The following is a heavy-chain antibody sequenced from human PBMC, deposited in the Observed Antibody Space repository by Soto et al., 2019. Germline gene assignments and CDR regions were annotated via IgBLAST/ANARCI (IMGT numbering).Heavy chain of an antibody. Sequence: ASVKVSCKASGYKFITYGITWVRQAPGQGLEWMGGISTYSGNTDYAQSLQDRVTMTTDTSTSTVYMELGSLRSDDTAVYYCARGLGTNGLDVWGQGTAVTVS. CDR1: GYKFITYG. CDR2: ISTYSGNT. CDR3: ARGLGTNGLDV. J-gene: IGHJ6*02. V-gene: IGHV1-18*04. D-gene: IGHD3-16*01.